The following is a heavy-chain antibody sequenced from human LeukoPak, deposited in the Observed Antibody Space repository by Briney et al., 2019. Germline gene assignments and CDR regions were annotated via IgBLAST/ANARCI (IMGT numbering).Heavy chain of an antibody. CDR1: GYSFTSYW. CDR3: ARLIESTSGYYYYGMDV. D-gene: IGHD3-16*02. Sequence: GESLKISCKGSGYSFTSYWISWVRQMRGKGLEWMGRIDPSDSYTNYSPSFQGHVTISADKSISTAYLQWSSLKASDTAMYCCARLIESTSGYYYYGMDVWGKGTTVTVSS. CDR2: IDPSDSYT. V-gene: IGHV5-10-1*01. J-gene: IGHJ6*04.